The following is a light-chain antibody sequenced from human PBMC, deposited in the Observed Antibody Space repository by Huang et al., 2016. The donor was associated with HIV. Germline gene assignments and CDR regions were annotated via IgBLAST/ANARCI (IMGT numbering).Light chain of an antibody. CDR3: QQYYSLPQT. V-gene: IGKV4-1*01. Sequence: DIIMSQSPESLTVSLGERATLNCRSSQSVYASSTSKDYMAWFQQKPGQPPKLLLFCASSREFGAPDRFSGSGSGTHFTLTIANLQPEDAAIYYCQQYYSLPQTFGQGTRV. J-gene: IGKJ1*01. CDR2: CAS. CDR1: QSVYASSTSKDY.